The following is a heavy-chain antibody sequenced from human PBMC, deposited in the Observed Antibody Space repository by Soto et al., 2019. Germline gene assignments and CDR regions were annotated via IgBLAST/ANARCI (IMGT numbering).Heavy chain of an antibody. V-gene: IGHV4-30-2*01. Sequence: SETLSLTCTVSGGTISSSGDCWGWIRQPPGKGLEWIGYIYDSGSTYYNPSLKSRVTISVDRSKNQFSLKLSSVTAADTAVYYCARGALRWSTSWDFDYWGQGTLVTVSS. CDR3: ARGALRWSTSWDFDY. CDR2: IYDSGST. CDR1: GGTISSSGDC. D-gene: IGHD4-17*01. J-gene: IGHJ4*02.